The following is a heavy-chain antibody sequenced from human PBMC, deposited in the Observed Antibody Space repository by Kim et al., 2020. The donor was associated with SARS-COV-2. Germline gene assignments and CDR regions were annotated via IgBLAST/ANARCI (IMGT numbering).Heavy chain of an antibody. D-gene: IGHD3-16*01. CDR3: VRGYQLREAFDS. Sequence: YCTDSVRGRCNISRDDAKNSLYLQMNNLRAEDTAIYYCVRGYQLREAFDSWGQGTLVTVSS. J-gene: IGHJ4*02. V-gene: IGHV3-21*01.